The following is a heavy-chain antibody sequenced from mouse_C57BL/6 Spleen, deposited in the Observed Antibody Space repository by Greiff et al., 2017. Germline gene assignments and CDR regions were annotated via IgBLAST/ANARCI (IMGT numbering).Heavy chain of an antibody. CDR3: ARYMAGGYDGYFDV. V-gene: IGHV7-3*01. CDR1: GFTFTDYY. J-gene: IGHJ1*03. D-gene: IGHD2-2*01. Sequence: EVQLVESGGGLVQPGGSLSLSCAASGFTFTDYYMSWVRQPPGKALEWLGFIRNKANGYTTEYSASVKGRFTISRDNSQSILYLQMNALRAEDSATYYCARYMAGGYDGYFDVWGTGTTVTVSS. CDR2: IRNKANGYTT.